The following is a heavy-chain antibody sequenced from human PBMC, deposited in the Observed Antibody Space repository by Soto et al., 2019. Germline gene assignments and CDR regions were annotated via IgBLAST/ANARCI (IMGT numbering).Heavy chain of an antibody. D-gene: IGHD3-3*01. CDR3: ARTSSPIFTIFGVAVRWYFDY. CDR1: GGTFSSYA. J-gene: IGHJ4*02. V-gene: IGHV1-69*01. CDR2: IIPIFGTA. Sequence: QVQLVQSGAEVKKPGSSVKVSCKASGGTFSSYAISWVRQAPGQGLEWMGGIIPIFGTANYAQKFQGRVTITADESTSTAYLELSSLRSEDTAVYYCARTSSPIFTIFGVAVRWYFDYWGQGTLVTVSS.